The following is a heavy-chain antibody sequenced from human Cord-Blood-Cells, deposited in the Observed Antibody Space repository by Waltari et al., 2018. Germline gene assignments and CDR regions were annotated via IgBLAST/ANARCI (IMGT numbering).Heavy chain of an antibody. V-gene: IGHV4-31*03. CDR1: GGSISSGGYY. Sequence: QVQLQESGPGLVKPSQTLSLTCTVSGGSISSGGYYWSWIRQPPGKGLEWIGYIYYRGCTYYTPSLKYRVTISVETSKNPFSLMLSAVTAADTAVYYCARVGGGYCSGGSCYYFDYWGQGTLVTVSS. CDR2: IYYRGCT. CDR3: ARVGGGYCSGGSCYYFDY. J-gene: IGHJ4*02. D-gene: IGHD2-15*01.